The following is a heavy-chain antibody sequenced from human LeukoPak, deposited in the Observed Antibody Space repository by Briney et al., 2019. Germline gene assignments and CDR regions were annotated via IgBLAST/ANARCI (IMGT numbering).Heavy chain of an antibody. CDR2: INHSGST. V-gene: IGHV4-34*01. J-gene: IGHJ4*02. CDR3: ARTYGDYGYYFDY. Sequence: PSETLSLTCAVYGGSFSGYYWSWIRQPPGKGLGWIGEINHSGSTNYNPSLKSRVTISVDTSKNQFSLKLSSVTAADTAVYYCARTYGDYGYYFDYWGQGTLVTVSS. D-gene: IGHD4-17*01. CDR1: GGSFSGYY.